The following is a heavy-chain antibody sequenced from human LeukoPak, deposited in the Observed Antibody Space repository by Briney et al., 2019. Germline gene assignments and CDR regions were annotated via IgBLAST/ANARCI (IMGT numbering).Heavy chain of an antibody. Sequence: GGSLRLSCAASGFTVSSNYMSWVRQAPGKGLEWVSIIYSGGSTFYADSVKGRFTISRDNSKNTLYLQMNSLRAEDTAVYYCAKGLDIVVVVAATVDYWGQGTLVTVSS. CDR2: IYSGGST. D-gene: IGHD2-15*01. CDR1: GFTVSSNY. V-gene: IGHV3-53*05. CDR3: AKGLDIVVVVAATVDY. J-gene: IGHJ4*02.